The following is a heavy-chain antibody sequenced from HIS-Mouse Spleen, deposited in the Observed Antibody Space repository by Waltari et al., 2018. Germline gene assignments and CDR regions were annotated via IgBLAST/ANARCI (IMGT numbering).Heavy chain of an antibody. D-gene: IGHD6-13*01. Sequence: QLQLQESGPGLVKPSETLSLTCTVSGGSISSSSYYWGWIRQPPGKGLVWIGSIYYSGRTYYNPSLRSRVTISVDTSKTQFSLKLSSVTAADTAVYYCAREIPYSSSWYDWYFDLWGRGTLVTVSS. CDR2: IYYSGRT. CDR3: AREIPYSSSWYDWYFDL. J-gene: IGHJ2*01. V-gene: IGHV4-39*07. CDR1: GGSISSSSYY.